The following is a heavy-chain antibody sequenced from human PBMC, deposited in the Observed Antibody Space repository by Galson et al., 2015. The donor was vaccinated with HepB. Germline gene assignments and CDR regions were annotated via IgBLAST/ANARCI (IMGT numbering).Heavy chain of an antibody. V-gene: IGHV5-51*01. CDR2: MYPGDSDT. Sequence: SGAEVKKPGQSLKISCKASGYSFTNYWIAWVRQMPGKGLEWMGIMYPGDSDTRYSLSFQGQVTISADRSISTAYLQWSSLRASDTAMYYCATSGYNTSSGFDFWGQGTLVTVSS. CDR3: ATSGYNTSSGFDF. D-gene: IGHD6-6*01. CDR1: GYSFTNYW. J-gene: IGHJ4*02.